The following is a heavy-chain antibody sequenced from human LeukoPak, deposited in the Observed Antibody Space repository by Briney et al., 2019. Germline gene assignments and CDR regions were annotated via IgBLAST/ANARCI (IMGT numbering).Heavy chain of an antibody. CDR3: AKDHGSGSYCFDY. CDR2: ISYDGSNK. J-gene: IGHJ4*02. V-gene: IGHV3-30*18. CDR1: GFTFSSYG. D-gene: IGHD3-10*01. Sequence: GGSLRLSCAASGFTFSSYGVHWVRQAPGKGLEWVAVISYDGSNKYYADSVKGRFTISRDNSKNTLYLQMNSLRAEDTAVYYCAKDHGSGSYCFDYWGQGTLVTVSS.